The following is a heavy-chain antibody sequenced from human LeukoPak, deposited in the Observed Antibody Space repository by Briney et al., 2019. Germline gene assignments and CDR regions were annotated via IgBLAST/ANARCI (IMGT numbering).Heavy chain of an antibody. V-gene: IGHV3-33*05. CDR1: GFTFGSYG. CDR3: ARGDWGPDY. J-gene: IGHJ4*02. Sequence: GGSLRLSCAASGFTFGSYGMHWVRQAPGKGLEWVAVISYDGSNKYYADSVKGRFTISRDNSKNTLYLQMHSLRADDSAVYFCARGDWGPDYWGQGTPVTVSS. CDR2: ISYDGSNK. D-gene: IGHD7-27*01.